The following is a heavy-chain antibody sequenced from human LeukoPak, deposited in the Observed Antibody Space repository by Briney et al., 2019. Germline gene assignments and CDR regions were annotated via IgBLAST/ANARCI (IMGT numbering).Heavy chain of an antibody. CDR1: GFTFSNYA. Sequence: SGGSLRLSCAVSGFTFSNYAMNWVRQAPGKGLEWVSSISSSSSYIYYADSVKGRFTISRDNAKNSLYLQMNSLRAEDTAVYYCAKDGDYSGSYYVLRVSDTGFDYWGQGTLVTVSS. CDR3: AKDGDYSGSYYVLRVSDTGFDY. CDR2: ISSSSSYI. J-gene: IGHJ4*02. V-gene: IGHV3-21*04. D-gene: IGHD1-26*01.